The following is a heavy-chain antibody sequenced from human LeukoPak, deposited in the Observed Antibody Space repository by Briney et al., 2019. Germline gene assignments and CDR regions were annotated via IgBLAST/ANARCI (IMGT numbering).Heavy chain of an antibody. CDR2: FDPEDGET. Sequence: ASVTVSCKVSGYTLTELSMHWVRQAPGKGLEWMGGFDPEDGETIYAQKFQGRVTMAEDTSTDTAYMELSSLRSEDTAVYYCATGKLFSGSYYPPSYYYGMDVWGQGTTVTVSS. J-gene: IGHJ6*02. D-gene: IGHD1-26*01. CDR3: ATGKLFSGSYYPPSYYYGMDV. V-gene: IGHV1-24*01. CDR1: GYTLTELS.